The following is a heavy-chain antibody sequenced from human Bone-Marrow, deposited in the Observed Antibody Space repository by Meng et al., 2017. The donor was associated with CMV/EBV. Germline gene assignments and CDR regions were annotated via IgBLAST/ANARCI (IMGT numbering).Heavy chain of an antibody. CDR3: ARDRGVVIPAAPYYFDY. D-gene: IGHD3-10*01. J-gene: IGHJ4*02. V-gene: IGHV3-21*01. CDR2: ISSSSSYI. CDR1: GFTFSSYS. Sequence: GGSLRLSCAASGFTFSSYSMNWVRQAPGKGLEWVSSISSSSSYIYYADSVKGRFTISRDNAKNSVSLEMRSLRVEDTALYYCARDRGVVIPAAPYYFDYWGQGTLVTVSS.